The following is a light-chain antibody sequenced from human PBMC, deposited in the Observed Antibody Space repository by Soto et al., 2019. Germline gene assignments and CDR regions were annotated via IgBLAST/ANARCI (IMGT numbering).Light chain of an antibody. V-gene: IGKV3D-15*01. CDR3: QHYNNWPLS. CDR2: GAS. CDR1: QSVSSS. J-gene: IGKJ4*01. Sequence: EIVMTQSPATLSVSLGERATLSCRASQSVSSSLAWYQQKPGQAPRLLIYGASIRATGIPDRFSGSGSGTEFTLTISSLQSEDFAVYYCQHYNNWPLSFGGGTKV.